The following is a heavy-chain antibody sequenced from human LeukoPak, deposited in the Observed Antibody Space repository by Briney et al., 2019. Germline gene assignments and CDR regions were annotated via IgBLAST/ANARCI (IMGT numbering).Heavy chain of an antibody. CDR1: GYTFTNYD. V-gene: IGHV1-3*01. CDR3: ARVRAYCGGDCYSLAFDI. D-gene: IGHD2-21*02. Sequence: GASVRVSCKTSGYTFTNYDMHWVRQAPGQRLEWMGWINAANGNTKYSQNFQGRVTITRDTSASTVYMELSSQRSEDTAVYYCARVRAYCGGDCYSLAFDIWGQGTMVTVFS. J-gene: IGHJ3*02. CDR2: INAANGNT.